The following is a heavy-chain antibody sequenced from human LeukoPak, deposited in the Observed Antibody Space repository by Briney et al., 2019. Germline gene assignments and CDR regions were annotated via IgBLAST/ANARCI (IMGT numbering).Heavy chain of an antibody. D-gene: IGHD2-2*01. J-gene: IGHJ3*02. V-gene: IGHV1-69*05. Sequence: SVKVSCKASGGTFSSYAISWVRQAPGQGLEWMGGIIPIFGTANYAQKFQGRVTITTDESTSTAYMELSSLRSEDTAVYYCARRPASGYCSSTTCPYNAFDIWGQGTMVTVSS. CDR2: IIPIFGTA. CDR3: ARRPASGYCSSTTCPYNAFDI. CDR1: GGTFSSYA.